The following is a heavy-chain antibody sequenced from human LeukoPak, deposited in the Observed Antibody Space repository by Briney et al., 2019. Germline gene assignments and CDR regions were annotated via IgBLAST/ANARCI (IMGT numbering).Heavy chain of an antibody. CDR2: IYYSGNT. J-gene: IGHJ5*02. CDR1: GVSISSSNSY. Sequence: PSETLSLTCTVSGVSISSSNSYWGWIRQPPGKGLEWIGSIYYSGNTYYNASLKSQVSISIDTSKNQFSLKLSSVTAADTAVYYCARSAMVRGVMVPNWFDPWGQGTLVTVSS. V-gene: IGHV4-39*07. D-gene: IGHD3-10*01. CDR3: ARSAMVRGVMVPNWFDP.